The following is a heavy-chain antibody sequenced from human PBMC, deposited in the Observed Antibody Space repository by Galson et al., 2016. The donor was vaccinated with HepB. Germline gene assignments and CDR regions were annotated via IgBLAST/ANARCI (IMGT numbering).Heavy chain of an antibody. CDR3: TYYCVHVDTVFGSGNLLLPYFDF. J-gene: IGHJ4*02. CDR2: IDPNSGGT. D-gene: IGHD3-10*01. CDR1: GYTFTISG. Sequence: SVKVSCKASGYTFTISGITWVRQAPGQGLEWMGWIDPNSGGTNYAKKFQGRVTMTGDTSLSTSRNQAVLTMTNMDPVDTATYYCVHVDTVFGSGNLLLPYFDFWGQGTLVTVSS. V-gene: IGHV1-2*02.